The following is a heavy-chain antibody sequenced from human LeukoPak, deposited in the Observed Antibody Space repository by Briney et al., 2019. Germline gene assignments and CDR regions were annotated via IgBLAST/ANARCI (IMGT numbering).Heavy chain of an antibody. J-gene: IGHJ4*02. D-gene: IGHD6-6*01. Sequence: GGSLRLSCAASGFTLSSYAMHWVRQAPGKGLEWVAVISYDGSNKYYADSVKGRFTISRDNSKNTLYLQMNSLRAEDTAVYYCARDREQLVPRGIDYWGQGTLVTVSS. CDR1: GFTLSSYA. CDR3: ARDREQLVPRGIDY. CDR2: ISYDGSNK. V-gene: IGHV3-30-3*01.